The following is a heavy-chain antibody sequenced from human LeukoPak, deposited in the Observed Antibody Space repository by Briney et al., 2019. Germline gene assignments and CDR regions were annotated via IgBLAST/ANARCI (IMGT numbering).Heavy chain of an antibody. CDR2: ISGSGGST. CDR1: EFTFSSYA. J-gene: IGHJ4*02. D-gene: IGHD3-22*01. Sequence: GGSLRLSCAASEFTFSSYAMSWVRQAPGKGLEWVSAISGSGGSTYYADSVKGRFTISRDNSKNTLYLQMNSLRAEDTAVYYCAKDFDSSGYYFYYFDYWGQGTLVTVSS. CDR3: AKDFDSSGYYFYYFDY. V-gene: IGHV3-23*01.